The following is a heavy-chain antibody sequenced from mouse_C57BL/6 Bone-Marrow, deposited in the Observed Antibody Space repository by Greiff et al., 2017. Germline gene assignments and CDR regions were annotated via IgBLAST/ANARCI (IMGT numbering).Heavy chain of an antibody. V-gene: IGHV5-6*01. CDR3: ATTVLAGAMDY. CDR2: ISSGGSYT. CDR1: GFTFSSYG. J-gene: IGHJ4*01. Sequence: EVQLVESGGDLVKPGGSLKLSCAASGFTFSSYGMSWVRQTPDKRLEWVATISSGGSYTYYPDSVKGRFTISRDNAKNPLYLQMSSLKSEDTAMYYCATTVLAGAMDYWGQGTSVTVSS. D-gene: IGHD4-1*01.